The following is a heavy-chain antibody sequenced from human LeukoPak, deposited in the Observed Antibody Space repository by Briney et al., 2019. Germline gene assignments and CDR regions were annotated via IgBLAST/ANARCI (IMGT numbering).Heavy chain of an antibody. J-gene: IGHJ4*02. CDR1: GFTFSSYS. Sequence: GGSLRLSCAASGFTFSSYSMNWVRQAPGKGLEWVSYISSSSSTIYYADSVKGRFTISRDNAKNSLYLQMNSLRAEDTAVYYCARGSTYYDSSGQVPFDYWGQGALVTVSS. CDR2: ISSSSSTI. V-gene: IGHV3-48*01. D-gene: IGHD3-22*01. CDR3: ARGSTYYDSSGQVPFDY.